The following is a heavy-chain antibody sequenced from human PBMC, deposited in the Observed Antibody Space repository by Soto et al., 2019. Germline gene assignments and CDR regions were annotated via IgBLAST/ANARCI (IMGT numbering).Heavy chain of an antibody. CDR3: ARDGVVVVAATPFPDY. V-gene: IGHV3-33*01. D-gene: IGHD2-15*01. CDR2: IWYDGSNK. CDR1: GFTFSSYG. J-gene: IGHJ4*02. Sequence: QVQLVESGGGVVQPGRSLRLSCAASGFTFSSYGMHWVRQAPGKGLEWVAVIWYDGSNKYYEDSVKGRFTISRDNSKNTLYLQMNSLRAEDTAVYYCARDGVVVVAATPFPDYWGQGTLVTVSS.